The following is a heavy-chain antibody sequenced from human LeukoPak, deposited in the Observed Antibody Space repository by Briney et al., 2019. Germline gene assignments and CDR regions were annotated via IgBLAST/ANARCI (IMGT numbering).Heavy chain of an antibody. CDR2: INPSGGST. Sequence: ASVKVSCKASGYTFTSYYMRWVRQAPGQGLEWMGIINPSGGSTSYAQKFQGRVTMTRDTSTSTVYMELSSLRSEDTAVYYCASDSPKDIVLSDYYYYGMDVWGQGTTVTVSS. J-gene: IGHJ6*02. CDR1: GYTFTSYY. D-gene: IGHD2-8*01. V-gene: IGHV1-46*01. CDR3: ASDSPKDIVLSDYYYYGMDV.